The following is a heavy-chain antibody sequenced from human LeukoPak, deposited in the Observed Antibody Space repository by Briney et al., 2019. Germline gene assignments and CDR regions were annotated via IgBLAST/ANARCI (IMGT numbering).Heavy chain of an antibody. CDR2: IRYDGSNK. V-gene: IGHV3-30*02. CDR1: GFTFSSYV. J-gene: IGHJ6*02. Sequence: GGSLRLSCAASGFTFSSYVMHWVRQAPGKGLEWVAFIRYDGSNKYYADSVKGRFTISRDNSKNTLYLQMNSLRAEDTAVYYCAKDPLYSVAGPPRYYGMDVWVQGTTVTVSS. CDR3: AKDPLYSVAGPPRYYGMDV. D-gene: IGHD6-19*01.